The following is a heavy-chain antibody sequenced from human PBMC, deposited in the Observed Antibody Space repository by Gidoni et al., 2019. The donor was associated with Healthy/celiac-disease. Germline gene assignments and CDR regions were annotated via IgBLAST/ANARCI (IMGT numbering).Heavy chain of an antibody. J-gene: IGHJ4*02. V-gene: IGHV3-33*01. CDR3: ARDSGGSYHADYYFDY. Sequence: VRQAPCKGLEWVAVIWYDGSNKYYADSVKGRFTISRDNSKNTLYLQMNSLRAEDTAVYYCARDSGGSYHADYYFDYWGQGTLVTVSS. CDR2: IWYDGSNK. D-gene: IGHD1-26*01.